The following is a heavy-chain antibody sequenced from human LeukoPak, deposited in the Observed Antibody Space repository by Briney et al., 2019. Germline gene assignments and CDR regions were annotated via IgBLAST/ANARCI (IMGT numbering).Heavy chain of an antibody. CDR2: ISGSGGST. CDR3: ARGYDFWKI. D-gene: IGHD3-3*01. J-gene: IGHJ4*02. V-gene: IGHV3-23*01. Sequence: AASGFTFSSXXMSWVRQAPGXXLEWVSAISGSGGSTYYADSVKGRFTISRDNSKNTLYLQVNSLRADDTAVYYCARGYDFWKIWGQGTLVTVSS. CDR1: GFTFSSXX.